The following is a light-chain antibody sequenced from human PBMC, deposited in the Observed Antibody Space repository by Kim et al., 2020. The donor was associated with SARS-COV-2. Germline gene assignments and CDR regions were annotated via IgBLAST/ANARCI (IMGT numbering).Light chain of an antibody. CDR1: QSVGSY. CDR3: QHRSNWPLT. Sequence: LSLGESATRSCRASQSVGSYLAWYQQKPGQAPRLLIYDASDRATDIPVRFSGSRSGIDFTLTISSLEPEDFAVYYCQHRSNWPLTFGGGTKVDIK. V-gene: IGKV3-11*01. CDR2: DAS. J-gene: IGKJ4*01.